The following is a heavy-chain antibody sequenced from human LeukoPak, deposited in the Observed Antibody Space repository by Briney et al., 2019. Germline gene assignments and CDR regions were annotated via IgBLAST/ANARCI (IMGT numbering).Heavy chain of an antibody. D-gene: IGHD5-12*01. J-gene: IGHJ4*02. V-gene: IGHV3-74*01. CDR2: MNIDGSSI. CDR1: GFTFSSHW. CDR3: ARGGEGYNGPGFN. Sequence: PGGSLRLSCAASGFTFSSHWMHWVRQAPGKGLVWVSRMNIDGSSINYADSVKGRFTISRDNAKNTLYLQMNSLRAEDTAVYYCARGGEGYNGPGFNWGQGTLVTVSS.